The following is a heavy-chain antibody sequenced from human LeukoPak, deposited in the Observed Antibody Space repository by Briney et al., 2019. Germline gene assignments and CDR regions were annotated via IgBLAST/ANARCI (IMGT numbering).Heavy chain of an antibody. CDR3: ARHLSGVTGYTYGRGIDY. J-gene: IGHJ4*02. CDR2: ISSSRSYI. V-gene: IGHV3-21*01. D-gene: IGHD5-18*01. Sequence: GGSLRLSCAASGFTFSSYSMNWVRQAPGKGLEWVSFISSSRSYIYYADSVKGRFTISRDNAKNSLYLQINSLRAEDTAVYYCARHLSGVTGYTYGRGIDYWGQGTLVTVSS. CDR1: GFTFSSYS.